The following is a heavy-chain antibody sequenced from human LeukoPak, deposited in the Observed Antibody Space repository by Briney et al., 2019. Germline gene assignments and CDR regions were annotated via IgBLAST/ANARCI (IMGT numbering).Heavy chain of an antibody. D-gene: IGHD4-17*01. Sequence: PGGSLRLSCAASGFTFSDYYMSWIRQAPGKGLEWVSVIYSGGSTYYADSVKGRFTISRDNSKNTLYLQMNSLRAEDTAVYYCAREDTTVTTGNWFDPWGQGTLVTVSS. V-gene: IGHV3-66*01. CDR1: GFTFSDYY. J-gene: IGHJ5*02. CDR3: AREDTTVTTGNWFDP. CDR2: IYSGGST.